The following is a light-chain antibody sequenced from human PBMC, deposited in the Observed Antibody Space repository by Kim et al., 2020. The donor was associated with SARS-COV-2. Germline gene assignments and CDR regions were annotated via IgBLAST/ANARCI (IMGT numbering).Light chain of an antibody. Sequence: VSPEQTASITCSGDKLGDKYACWYQQKPGQSPVLVIYQDSKRPSGIPERFSGSSSGNTATLTISGTQAMDEADYYCQAWDSSTAWVFGGGTQLTVL. J-gene: IGLJ3*02. CDR2: QDS. CDR1: KLGDKY. CDR3: QAWDSSTAWV. V-gene: IGLV3-1*01.